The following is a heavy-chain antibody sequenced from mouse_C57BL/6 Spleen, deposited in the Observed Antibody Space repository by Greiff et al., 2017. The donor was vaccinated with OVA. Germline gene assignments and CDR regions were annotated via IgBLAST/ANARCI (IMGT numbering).Heavy chain of an antibody. Sequence: QVQLQQSGPGLVQPSQSLSITCTVSGFSLTSYGVHWVRQSPGKGLEWLGVIWRGGSTDYNAAFMSRLSITKDNSKSQVFFKMNSLQADDTAIYYCAKKGYDYDDYYAMDYRGQGTSVTVSS. CDR2: IWRGGST. D-gene: IGHD2-4*01. CDR3: AKKGYDYDDYYAMDY. V-gene: IGHV2-5*01. CDR1: GFSLTSYG. J-gene: IGHJ4*01.